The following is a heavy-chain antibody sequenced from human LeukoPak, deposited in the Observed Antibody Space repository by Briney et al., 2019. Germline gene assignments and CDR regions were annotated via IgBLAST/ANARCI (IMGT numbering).Heavy chain of an antibody. CDR2: IYTSGST. Sequence: SETLSLTCAVYGGSFSGYYWSWIRQPPGKGLEWIGRIYTSGSTNYNPSLKSRVTISVDTSKNQFSLKLSSVTAADTAVYYCARGSGYHYTFDYWGQGTLVTVSS. CDR1: GGSFSGYY. V-gene: IGHV4-4*08. CDR3: ARGSGYHYTFDY. J-gene: IGHJ4*02. D-gene: IGHD3-22*01.